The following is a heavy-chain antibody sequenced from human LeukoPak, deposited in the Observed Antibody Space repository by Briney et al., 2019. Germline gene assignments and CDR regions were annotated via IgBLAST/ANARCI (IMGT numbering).Heavy chain of an antibody. CDR2: IKGKTAGGTT. CDR1: GLSVSDAW. J-gene: IGHJ4*02. CDR3: TGPPD. V-gene: IGHV3-15*01. Sequence: GGSLRLSCAASGLSVSDAWMSWVRQAPGKGPEWVGRIKGKTAGGTTDYVASVKGRFTISRDESKNTLHLQMNSLSTEDTGVYYCTGPPDWGQGTLVTVSS.